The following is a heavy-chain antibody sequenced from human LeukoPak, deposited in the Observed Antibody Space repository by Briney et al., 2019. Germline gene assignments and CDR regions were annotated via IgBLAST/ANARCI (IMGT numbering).Heavy chain of an antibody. CDR2: IIPIFGTA. CDR3: ARDQGSSGYYSDDDDAFDI. D-gene: IGHD3-22*01. CDR1: GGTFSSYA. Sequence: GASVKVSCKASGGTFSSYAISWVRQAPGQGLEWMGGIIPIFGTANYAQKFQGRVMITADESTSTAYMELSSLRSEDTAVYYCARDQGSSGYYSDDDDAFDIWGQGTMVTVSS. J-gene: IGHJ3*02. V-gene: IGHV1-69*13.